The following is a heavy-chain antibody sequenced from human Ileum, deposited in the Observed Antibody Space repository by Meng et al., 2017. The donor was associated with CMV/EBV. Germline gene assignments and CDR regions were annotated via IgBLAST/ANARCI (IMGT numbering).Heavy chain of an antibody. CDR1: GGSFSGYF. Sequence: QVQLQQGGGGLLKPSATLSRTCAVYGGSFSGYFWSWVRQPPGKGLEWIGEINHGGSANYNMSLKSRVTISIDTSKNQFSLNLRSVTAADTAVYYCAPGFRSWIGTYSSWGQGTLVTVSS. V-gene: IGHV4-34*02. CDR2: INHGGSA. CDR3: APGFRSWIGTYSS. J-gene: IGHJ4*02. D-gene: IGHD1-1*01.